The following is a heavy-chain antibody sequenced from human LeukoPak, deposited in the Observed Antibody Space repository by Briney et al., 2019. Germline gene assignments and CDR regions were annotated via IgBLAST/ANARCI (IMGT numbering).Heavy chain of an antibody. CDR2: IKEDGGEK. J-gene: IGHJ4*02. V-gene: IGHV3-7*01. D-gene: IGHD2-2*01. CDR3: ARINTDQYSTSDF. CDR1: GFDLSTYE. Sequence: GGSLRLSCAASGFDLSTYEMNWVRQAPGKGLEWVANIKEDGGEKYYLDSVKGRFTISRDNAKNSMYLQMNSLRAEDTAVYYCARINTDQYSTSDFWGQGTLVTVSS.